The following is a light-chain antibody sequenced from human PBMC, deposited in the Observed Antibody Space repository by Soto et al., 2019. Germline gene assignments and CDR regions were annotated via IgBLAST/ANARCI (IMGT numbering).Light chain of an antibody. CDR1: QGISSY. V-gene: IGKV1-9*01. CDR2: AAS. J-gene: IGKJ3*01. Sequence: IQLTQSPGALSASVGGGCTSTCRASQGISSYLAWYQQKPGKAPKLLIYAASTLQSGVPSRFSGSGSGTDFTPTISSLQPEDFATYYCQQLNSYPLTFGPGTKVDTK. CDR3: QQLNSYPLT.